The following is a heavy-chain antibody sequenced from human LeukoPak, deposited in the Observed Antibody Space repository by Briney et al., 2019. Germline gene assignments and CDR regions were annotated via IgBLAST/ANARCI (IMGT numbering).Heavy chain of an antibody. V-gene: IGHV3-23*01. CDR3: AKEMESSTWYIDY. Sequence: PGKSLRLSCAASGFTFSNYAMNCVRQAPGKGLEWVSAISASGGSRFYTDSVKGRFTISRDNSKNTLFLLMNSLRVEDTAVYYCAKEMESSTWYIDYWGQGTLVSVSS. J-gene: IGHJ4*02. CDR1: GFTFSNYA. D-gene: IGHD6-13*01. CDR2: ISASGGSR.